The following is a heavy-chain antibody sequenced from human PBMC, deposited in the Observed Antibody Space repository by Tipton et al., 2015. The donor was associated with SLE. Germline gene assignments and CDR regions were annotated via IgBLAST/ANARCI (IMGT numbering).Heavy chain of an antibody. J-gene: IGHJ5*02. CDR1: GFNFRMFA. CDR2: ISTHGGTI. Sequence: SLRLSCTASGFNFRMFAMAWVRQAPGKGLEWISDISTHGGTINYADSVKGRFTISRDNSKNTLYLQMNSLRAEDTAVYYCARDDLYYDFWSGNNWFDPWGQGTLVTVSS. CDR3: ARDDLYYDFWSGNNWFDP. V-gene: IGHV3-23*01. D-gene: IGHD3-3*01.